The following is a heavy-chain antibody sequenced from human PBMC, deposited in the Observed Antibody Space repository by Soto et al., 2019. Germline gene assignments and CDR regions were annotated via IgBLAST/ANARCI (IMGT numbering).Heavy chain of an antibody. CDR2: ISGSGGST. CDR1: GFTFSSYA. J-gene: IGHJ6*03. CDR3: AKIIAARLYYYYMDV. V-gene: IGHV3-23*01. Sequence: EVQLLESGGGLVQPGGSLRLSCAASGFTFSSYAMSWFRQAPGKGLEWVSAISGSGGSTYYADSVKGRFTISRDNSKNTLYLQMNSLRAEDTAVYYCAKIIAARLYYYYMDVWGKGTTVTVSS. D-gene: IGHD6-6*01.